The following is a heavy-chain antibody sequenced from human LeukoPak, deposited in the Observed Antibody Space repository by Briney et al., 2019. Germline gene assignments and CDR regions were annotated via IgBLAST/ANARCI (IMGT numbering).Heavy chain of an antibody. Sequence: ASVKVSCKASGYTFTGYYMHWVRQAPGQGLEWMGWFNPNSGGTNYAQKFQGRVTMTRDTSIGTAYMELSSLRSDDTAVYYCARLARYSSSWYTHNWFDPWGQGTLVTVSS. CDR1: GYTFTGYY. D-gene: IGHD6-13*01. J-gene: IGHJ5*02. V-gene: IGHV1-2*02. CDR3: ARLARYSSSWYTHNWFDP. CDR2: FNPNSGGT.